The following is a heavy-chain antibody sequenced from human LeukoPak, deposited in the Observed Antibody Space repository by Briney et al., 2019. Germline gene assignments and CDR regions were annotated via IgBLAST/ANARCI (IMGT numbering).Heavy chain of an antibody. CDR2: ISAYNGNT. V-gene: IGHV1-18*01. J-gene: IGHJ5*02. CDR1: GYTFTSYG. CDR3: ARRGYCYDSSGYYYVDWFDP. D-gene: IGHD3-22*01. Sequence: ASVKVSCKASGYTFTSYGISWVRQAPGQGLEWMGWISAYNGNTNYAQKLQGRVTMTTDTSTSTAYMELRSLRSDDTAVYYCARRGYCYDSSGYYYVDWFDPWGQGTLVTVSS.